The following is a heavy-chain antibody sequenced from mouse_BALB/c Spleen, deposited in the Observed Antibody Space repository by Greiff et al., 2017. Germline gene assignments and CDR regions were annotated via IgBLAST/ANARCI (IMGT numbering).Heavy chain of an antibody. CDR1: GYTFTSYW. CDR2: INPSNGRT. D-gene: IGHD1-3*01. CDR3: VKTGTFAY. V-gene: IGHV1S81*02. Sequence: QVQLQQPGAELVKPGASVKLSCKASGYTFTSYWMHWVKQRPGQGLEWIGEINPSNGRTNYNEKFKSKATLTVDKSSSTAYMQLSSLTSEDSAVYYCVKTGTFAYWGQGTLGTVSA. J-gene: IGHJ3*01.